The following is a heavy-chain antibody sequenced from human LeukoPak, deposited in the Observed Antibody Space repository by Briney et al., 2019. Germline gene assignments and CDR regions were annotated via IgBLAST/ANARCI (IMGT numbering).Heavy chain of an antibody. CDR1: GFTFSSYD. CDR3: VKENVDNYFDY. J-gene: IGHJ4*02. CDR2: TRYDGGNE. D-gene: IGHD3/OR15-3a*01. V-gene: IGHV3-30*02. Sequence: GGSLRLSRAASGFTFSSYDMHWVRQPPGKGLEWVAFTRYDGGNEYYADSVKGRFTISRDKSKSTLYLQMNSLRAEDTAVYYCVKENVDNYFDYWGQGTLVTVSS.